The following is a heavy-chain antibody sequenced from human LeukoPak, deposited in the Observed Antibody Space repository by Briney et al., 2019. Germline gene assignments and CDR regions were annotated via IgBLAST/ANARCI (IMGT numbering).Heavy chain of an antibody. V-gene: IGHV4-39*01. CDR1: GVSLSSSSYY. CDR3: ARRVATVTTGATWFDP. J-gene: IGHJ5*02. CDR2: MYDSGST. D-gene: IGHD4-17*01. Sequence: NPSETLSLTCTVSGVSLSSSSYYWGWIRQPPGKGLEWRGSMYDSGSTYYNPSLKSRVTISVDTHKNQFSLKVSSVTAADTAAYYCARRVATVTTGATWFDPWGQGTLVTVSS.